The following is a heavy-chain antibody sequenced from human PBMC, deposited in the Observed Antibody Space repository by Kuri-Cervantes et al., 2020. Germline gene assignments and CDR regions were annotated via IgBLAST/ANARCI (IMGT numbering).Heavy chain of an antibody. D-gene: IGHD6-13*01. CDR3: AKAWYSSSFFSSDYYYYYGMDV. Sequence: GESLKISCAASGFAFSSYWMSWVRQTPGKGLEWVANIKQDGSEKYYVDSVKGRFTISRDNSKNTLYLQMNSLRAEDTAVYYCAKAWYSSSFFSSDYYYYYGMDVWGQGTTVTVSS. J-gene: IGHJ6*02. CDR2: IKQDGSEK. V-gene: IGHV3-7*03. CDR1: GFAFSSYW.